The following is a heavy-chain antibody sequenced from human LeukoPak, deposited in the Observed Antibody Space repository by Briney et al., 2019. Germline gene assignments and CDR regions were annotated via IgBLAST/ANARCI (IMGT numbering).Heavy chain of an antibody. V-gene: IGHV4-4*07. CDR3: AREGDYGDYSKSFYYMDV. Sequence: SETLSLTCTVSGDYIGSYYWSWLRQPAGKGLEWIRRIYTSENTDYNPSLKSRVTMSVDMSTSQFSLRLTSVTAADTAVYYCAREGDYGDYSKSFYYMDVWGKGTTVTASS. J-gene: IGHJ6*03. CDR1: GDYIGSYY. CDR2: IYTSENT. D-gene: IGHD4-17*01.